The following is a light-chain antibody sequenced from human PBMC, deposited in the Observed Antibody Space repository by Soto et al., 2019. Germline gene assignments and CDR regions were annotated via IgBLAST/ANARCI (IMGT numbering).Light chain of an antibody. V-gene: IGLV1-40*01. CDR2: GNN. CDR3: QSYDTRLSGSV. Sequence: QSVLTQPPSVTGAPGQRVTISCAGTTSNIGAGYDVIWYQQLPRTAPRLLIFGNNSRSSGVPDRFSGSRSGTSASLTVTRLQAEDEAEYHCQSYDTRLSGSVFGGGTQLTVL. CDR1: TSNIGAGYD. J-gene: IGLJ7*01.